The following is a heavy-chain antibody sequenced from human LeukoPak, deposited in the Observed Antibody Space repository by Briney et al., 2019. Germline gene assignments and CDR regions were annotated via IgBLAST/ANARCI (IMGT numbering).Heavy chain of an antibody. Sequence: SETLSLTCTVSGGSISSYYWSWIRQPPGKGLEWIGYIYYSGSTNYNPSLKSRVTISVDTSKNQFSLKLSSVTAADTAVYYCARGLGENWGQGTLVTVSS. CDR1: GGSISSYY. D-gene: IGHD3-10*01. J-gene: IGHJ4*02. CDR2: IYYSGST. V-gene: IGHV4-59*01. CDR3: ARGLGEN.